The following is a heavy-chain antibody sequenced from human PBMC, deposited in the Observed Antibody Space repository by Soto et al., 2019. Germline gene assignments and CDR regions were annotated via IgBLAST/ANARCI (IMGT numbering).Heavy chain of an antibody. J-gene: IGHJ6*02. Sequence: SETLSLTCAVYGGSFSGYYWSWIRQPTGKGLEWIGEINHSGSTNYNPSLKSRVTISVDTSKNQFSLKLSSVTAADTAVYYCARGGRYCSSTSCYVPYYYGMDVWGQGTTVTVSS. D-gene: IGHD2-2*01. CDR1: GGSFSGYY. CDR3: ARGGRYCSSTSCYVPYYYGMDV. CDR2: INHSGST. V-gene: IGHV4-34*01.